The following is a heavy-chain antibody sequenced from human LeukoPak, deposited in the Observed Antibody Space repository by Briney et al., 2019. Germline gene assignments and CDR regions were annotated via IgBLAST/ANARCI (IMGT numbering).Heavy chain of an antibody. CDR3: ARDRGSSSWYNTNWFDP. J-gene: IGHJ5*02. Sequence: GGSLRLSCAASGITFSSYNMNWVRQAPGKGLEWVSSISSSSSYIYYADSVKGRFTISRDNGKNSLYLQMNSLRAEDTAVYYCARDRGSSSWYNTNWFDPWGQGTLVTVSS. CDR1: GITFSSYN. CDR2: ISSSSSYI. D-gene: IGHD6-13*01. V-gene: IGHV3-21*06.